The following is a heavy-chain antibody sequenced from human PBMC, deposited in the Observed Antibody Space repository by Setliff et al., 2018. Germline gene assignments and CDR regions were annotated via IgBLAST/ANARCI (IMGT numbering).Heavy chain of an antibody. CDR3: ARGRYDFDY. CDR1: GGSFSGYY. V-gene: IGHV4-34*01. CDR2: INHSGST. Sequence: PSETLSFTCAVYGGSFSGYYWSWIRQPPGKGLEWIGEINHSGSTNYNPSLKSRVTISVDTSKNQFSLKLSSVTAADTAVYYCARGRYDFDYWGQGTLVTVSS. D-gene: IGHD1-1*01. J-gene: IGHJ4*02.